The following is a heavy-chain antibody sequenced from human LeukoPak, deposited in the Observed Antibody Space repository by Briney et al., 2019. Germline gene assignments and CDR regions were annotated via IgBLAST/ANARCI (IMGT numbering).Heavy chain of an antibody. D-gene: IGHD2-2*01. Sequence: GASVKVSCKASGYTFTSYGISWVRQAPGQGLEWMGWISAYNGNTNYAQKLQGRVTMTTDTSTSTAYMELRSLRSDDTAVYYCARGLDYCSSTSCPSGWWGQGTLVTVSS. J-gene: IGHJ4*02. CDR1: GYTFTSYG. CDR3: ARGLDYCSSTSCPSGW. CDR2: ISAYNGNT. V-gene: IGHV1-18*01.